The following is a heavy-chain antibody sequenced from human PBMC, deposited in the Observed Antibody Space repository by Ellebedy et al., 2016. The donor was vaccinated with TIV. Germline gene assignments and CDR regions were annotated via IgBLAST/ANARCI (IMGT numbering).Heavy chain of an antibody. CDR1: GFTFSSFS. J-gene: IGHJ6*02. V-gene: IGHV3-48*04. CDR3: AKLGFDILTGSGGMDV. D-gene: IGHD3-9*01. Sequence: GGSLRLSCAASGFTFSSFSLDWVRQAPGKGLEWVSYITHDAKTTYYADSVMGRFTISRDNARNSLYLQMNSLGVGDTAVYYCAKLGFDILTGSGGMDVWGQGTTVTVSS. CDR2: ITHDAKTT.